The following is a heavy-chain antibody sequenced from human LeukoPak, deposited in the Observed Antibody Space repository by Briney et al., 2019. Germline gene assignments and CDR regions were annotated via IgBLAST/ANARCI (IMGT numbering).Heavy chain of an antibody. CDR2: MNPNSGNT. Sequence: ASVKVSCKASGYTFTSYDINWVRQATGQGLEWMGWMNPNSGNTGYAQKFQGRVTMTRNTSISTAYMELSSLRSEDTAVYYCARLNDFWSGYYTEGYYYYGMDVWGQGTTVTVSS. V-gene: IGHV1-8*01. D-gene: IGHD3-3*01. CDR3: ARLNDFWSGYYTEGYYYYGMDV. CDR1: GYTFTSYD. J-gene: IGHJ6*02.